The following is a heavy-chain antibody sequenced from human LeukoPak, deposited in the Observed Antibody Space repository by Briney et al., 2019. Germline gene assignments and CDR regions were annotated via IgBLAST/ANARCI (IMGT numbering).Heavy chain of an antibody. CDR3: ARHTYYYDSSGYYYY. CDR2: INHSGST. Sequence: PSETLSLTCAVYGGSFSGYYWSWIRQPPWKGLEWIGEINHSGSTNYNPSLKSRVTISVDTSKNQFSLKLSSVTAADTAVYYCARHTYYYDSSGYYYYWGQGTLVTVSS. V-gene: IGHV4-34*01. D-gene: IGHD3-22*01. CDR1: GGSFSGYY. J-gene: IGHJ4*02.